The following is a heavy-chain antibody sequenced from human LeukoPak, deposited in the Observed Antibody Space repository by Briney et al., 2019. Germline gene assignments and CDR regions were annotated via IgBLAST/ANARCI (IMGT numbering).Heavy chain of an antibody. CDR2: TYYRSKWYT. V-gene: IGHV6-1*01. CDR3: ARSLSRAGATDPPPKSFDY. D-gene: IGHD1-26*01. CDR1: GDSVSSNSAA. J-gene: IGHJ4*02. Sequence: SQTLSLTCAISGDSVSSNSAAWNWIRQSPSRGLEWLGRTYYRSKWYTDYAVSVKSRITINPDTSKNQFSLQLNSVTPEDTAVYYCARSLSRAGATDPPPKSFDYWGQGTLVTVSS.